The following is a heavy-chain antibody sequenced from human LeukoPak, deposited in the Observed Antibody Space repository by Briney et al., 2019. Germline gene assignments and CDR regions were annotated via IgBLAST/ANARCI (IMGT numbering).Heavy chain of an antibody. CDR2: INTDGRIT. Sequence: GGSLRLSCAASGFTFSSYAMSWVRQAPGKGLEYVSVINTDGRITYYADSVKGRFTISRDNSKNTVYLQMDSLRGEDMAVYYCTRDGGSFCDFDYWGQGALVTVSS. V-gene: IGHV3-64*02. CDR3: TRDGGSFCDFDY. D-gene: IGHD1-26*01. CDR1: GFTFSSYA. J-gene: IGHJ4*02.